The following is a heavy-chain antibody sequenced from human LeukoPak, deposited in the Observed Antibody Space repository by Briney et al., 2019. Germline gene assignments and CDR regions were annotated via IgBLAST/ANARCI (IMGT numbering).Heavy chain of an antibody. Sequence: GGSLRLSCAASGFTFSSYWMHWVRQAPGKGLVWVSRINSDGSSTSYADSVKGRFTISRDNAKNTLYLQMNSLRAEDTAVYYCARGPVWAAAAPGGTDVWGQGTTVTVSS. CDR3: ARGPVWAAAAPGGTDV. D-gene: IGHD6-13*01. J-gene: IGHJ6*02. V-gene: IGHV3-74*01. CDR2: INSDGSST. CDR1: GFTFSSYW.